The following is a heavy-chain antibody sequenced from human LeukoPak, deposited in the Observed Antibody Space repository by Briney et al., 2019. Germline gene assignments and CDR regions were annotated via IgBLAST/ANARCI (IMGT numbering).Heavy chain of an antibody. CDR3: AKVQGYYDY. J-gene: IGHJ4*02. D-gene: IGHD3-22*01. CDR1: GFSFSSNS. CDR2: ISGSSSTI. Sequence: GGSLRLSCAASGFSFSSNSMNWVRQAPGKGLEWVSYISGSSSTIYYADSVKGRFTVSRDNSKNTLHLQMNSLRAEDTGVYYCAKVQGYYDYWGQGTLVTVSS. V-gene: IGHV3-48*01.